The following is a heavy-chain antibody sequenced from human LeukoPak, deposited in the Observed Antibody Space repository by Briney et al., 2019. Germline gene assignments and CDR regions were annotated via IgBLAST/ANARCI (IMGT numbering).Heavy chain of an antibody. CDR2: TFYSGST. V-gene: IGHV4-39*07. CDR1: GVYISSSSSY. Sequence: KPSETLSLTCTVSGVYISSSSSYWGWIRQPPGKVLEWIGTTFYSGSTYYNPSLKSRVTMSVDTSKNQFSLKLTSVTAADTAVYYCARDPGGAIDYWGQGTPVTVSS. J-gene: IGHJ4*02. D-gene: IGHD2-8*02. CDR3: ARDPGGAIDY.